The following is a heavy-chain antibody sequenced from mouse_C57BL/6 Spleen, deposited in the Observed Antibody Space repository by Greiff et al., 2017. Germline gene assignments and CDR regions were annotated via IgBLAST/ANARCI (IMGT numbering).Heavy chain of an antibody. Sequence: QVQLQQSGPELVKPGASVKISCKASGYAFSSSWMNWVKQRPGKGLEWIGRIYPGDGDTNYNGKFKGKATLTADKSSSTAYMKLSSLKSEDSAVFLCARSGDYDGRYFDYWGQGTTLTVSS. V-gene: IGHV1-82*01. D-gene: IGHD2-4*01. CDR2: IYPGDGDT. J-gene: IGHJ2*01. CDR3: ARSGDYDGRYFDY. CDR1: GYAFSSSW.